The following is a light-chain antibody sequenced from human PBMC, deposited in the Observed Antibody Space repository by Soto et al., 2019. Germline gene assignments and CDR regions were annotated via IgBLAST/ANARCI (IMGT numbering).Light chain of an antibody. J-gene: IGLJ2*01. CDR3: CSYTCNIYAHLI. V-gene: IGLV2-14*01. Sequence: QSALTQPASVSGSPGQSITISCTGTTTDVGAYNFVSWYQHHPDKAPKLIIYGVTNRPSGVSDRFSGSKSANTASLTISGLQTEDDAHYYCCSYTCNIYAHLIFGGGTLLTVL. CDR1: TTDVGAYNF. CDR2: GVT.